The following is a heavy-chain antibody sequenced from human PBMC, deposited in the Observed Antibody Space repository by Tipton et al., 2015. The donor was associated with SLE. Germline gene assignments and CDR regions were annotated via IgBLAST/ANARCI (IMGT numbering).Heavy chain of an antibody. Sequence: SGPEVKKPGASVKVSCKASGYTFTAYYMHWVRQDPGQGLEWMGWINAGNGKTNYNPSLKSRVTISVDTSKNQFSLKLSSVTAADTAVYYCAREEGQWDAFDIWGQGTMVTVSS. CDR3: AREEGQWDAFDI. CDR2: INAGNGKT. V-gene: IGHV1/OR15-3*02. D-gene: IGHD6-19*01. J-gene: IGHJ3*02. CDR1: GYTFTAYY.